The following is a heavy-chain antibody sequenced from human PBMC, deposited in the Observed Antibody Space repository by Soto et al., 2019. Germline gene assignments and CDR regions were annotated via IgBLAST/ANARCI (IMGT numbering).Heavy chain of an antibody. Sequence: SETLSLTCTVSGGSISSSSYYWGWIRQPPGKGLEWIGSIYYSGSTYYNPSLKSRVTISVDTSKNQFSLKLSSVTAADTAVYYCARRRDQSFDYWGQGTLVTVSS. D-gene: IGHD3-10*01. J-gene: IGHJ4*02. V-gene: IGHV4-39*01. CDR2: IYYSGST. CDR3: ARRRDQSFDY. CDR1: GGSISSSSYY.